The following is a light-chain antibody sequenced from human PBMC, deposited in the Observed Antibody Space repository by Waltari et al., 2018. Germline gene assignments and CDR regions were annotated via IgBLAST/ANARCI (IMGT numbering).Light chain of an antibody. V-gene: IGKV1-NL1*01. CDR1: QAITNS. CDR2: RAS. CDR3: QQYRSSPLT. Sequence: CRARQAITNSLAEYQQKPGKAPKLLLYRASTLESGVPSRFSGSGAGTEYTLTISSLQPEDFATYYCQQYRSSPLTFGGGTKVEIK. J-gene: IGKJ4*02.